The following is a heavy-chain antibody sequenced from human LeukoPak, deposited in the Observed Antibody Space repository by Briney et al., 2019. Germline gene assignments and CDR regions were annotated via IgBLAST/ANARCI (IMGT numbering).Heavy chain of an antibody. V-gene: IGHV1-2*02. CDR3: AREGRDFGPHKLAGFDC. CDR2: INPNSGAT. J-gene: IGHJ4*02. Sequence: ASVRVSCKASGYTFTGYYIYWVRQAPGQGLEWMGWINPNSGATNYVQEFQGRVTMTRDTSVTTAYMELSGLRSDDTAVYYCAREGRDFGPHKLAGFDCWGQGTLVTVSS. D-gene: IGHD1-1*01. CDR1: GYTFTGYY.